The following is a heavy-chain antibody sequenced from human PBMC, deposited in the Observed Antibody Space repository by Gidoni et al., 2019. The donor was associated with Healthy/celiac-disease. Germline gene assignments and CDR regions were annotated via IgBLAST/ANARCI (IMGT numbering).Heavy chain of an antibody. CDR1: EFTVSSNY. Sequence: EVLLVESGGGLVQPGGSLSFPCAASEFTVSSNYMSWVRQAPGKGLEWVSVIYSGGSTYYADSVKGRFTISRDNPKNTLYLQMNSLRAEDTAVYYCASSAAGRLGAFDIWGQGTMVTVSS. V-gene: IGHV3-66*01. CDR3: ASSAAGRLGAFDI. J-gene: IGHJ3*02. D-gene: IGHD6-13*01. CDR2: IYSGGST.